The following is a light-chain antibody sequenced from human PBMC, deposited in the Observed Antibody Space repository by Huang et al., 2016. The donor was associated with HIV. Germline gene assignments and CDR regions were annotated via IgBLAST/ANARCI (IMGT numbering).Light chain of an antibody. V-gene: IGKV1-27*01. CDR3: QKYNSAPRT. CDR1: QGIANH. CDR2: AAS. Sequence: DIQMTQSPSSLSASVGDRVTISCRASQGIANHLAWYQQRPGKAPKLLIYAASALRSGVPSRFSGSGSGTEFALTFSSLQPEDVATYFCQKYNSAPRTFGLGPKWKSN. J-gene: IGKJ3*01.